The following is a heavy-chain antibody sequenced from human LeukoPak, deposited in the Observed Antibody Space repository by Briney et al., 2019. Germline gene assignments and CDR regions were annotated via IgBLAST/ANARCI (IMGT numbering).Heavy chain of an antibody. CDR2: ISSSSSYI. J-gene: IGHJ6*02. CDR1: GFTFSSYA. V-gene: IGHV3-21*01. CDR3: ARVLALPGSSVEGYYYYGMDV. D-gene: IGHD6-6*01. Sequence: PGGSLRLSCAASGFTFSSYAMHWVRQAPGKGLEWVSSISSSSSYIYYADSVKGRFTISRDNAKNSLYLQMNSLRAEDTAVYYCARVLALPGSSVEGYYYYGMDVWGQGTTVTVSS.